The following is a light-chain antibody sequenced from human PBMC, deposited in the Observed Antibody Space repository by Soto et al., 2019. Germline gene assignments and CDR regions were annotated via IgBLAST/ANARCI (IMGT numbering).Light chain of an antibody. CDR3: AAWDASLSACV. J-gene: IGLJ1*01. CDR2: YNN. CDR1: DSNIGSNS. V-gene: IGLV1-47*02. Sequence: QSVLTQPPSASGTAGQVVTISCSGGDSNIGSNSVYWYQHLPRMAPKLLIYYNNQRPSGVPDRFSGSRSGTSASLAIVGLRSEDEAVDYCAAWDASLSACVFGNGTQLTVL.